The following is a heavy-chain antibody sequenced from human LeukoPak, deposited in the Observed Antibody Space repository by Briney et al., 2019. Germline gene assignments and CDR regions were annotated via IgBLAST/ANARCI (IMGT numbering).Heavy chain of an antibody. J-gene: IGHJ5*02. V-gene: IGHV3-48*03. D-gene: IGHD3-22*01. CDR3: ARAQRRRFYDSSGYLNWFDP. Sequence: PGGSLRLSCAASGFTFSSYEMNRVRQAPGKGLEWVSYISSSGSTIYYADSVKGRFTISRDNSKNTLYLQMNSLRAEDTAVYYCARAQRRRFYDSSGYLNWFDPWGQGTLVTVSS. CDR1: GFTFSSYE. CDR2: ISSSGSTI.